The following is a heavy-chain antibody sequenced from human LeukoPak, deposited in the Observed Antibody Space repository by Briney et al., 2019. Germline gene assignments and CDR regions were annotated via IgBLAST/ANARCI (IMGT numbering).Heavy chain of an antibody. CDR2: IYSGGST. CDR3: ARDPGIAAAGLEYYFDY. V-gene: IGHV3-66*01. D-gene: IGHD6-13*01. Sequence: PGGSLRLSCVASGFTFSSYAMSWVRQAPGKGLEWVSVIYSGGSTYYADSVKGRFTISRDNSKNTLYLQMNSLRAEDTAVYYCARDPGIAAAGLEYYFDYWGQGTLVTVSS. J-gene: IGHJ4*02. CDR1: GFTFSSYA.